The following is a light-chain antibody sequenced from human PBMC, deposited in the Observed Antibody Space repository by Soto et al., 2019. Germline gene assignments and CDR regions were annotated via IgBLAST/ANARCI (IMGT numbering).Light chain of an antibody. CDR2: ETS. Sequence: QSVLTQPASVSGSPGQSVTISCTGTSSDFGSYKFVSWYQHHPGTVPKVIICETSKRPSGVSDRFSGSKSGNTASLTISGLQAEEESDYYCFSVTRTNTHGFGSGTKVTVL. CDR3: FSVTRTNTHG. J-gene: IGLJ1*01. CDR1: SSDFGSYKF. V-gene: IGLV2-23*01.